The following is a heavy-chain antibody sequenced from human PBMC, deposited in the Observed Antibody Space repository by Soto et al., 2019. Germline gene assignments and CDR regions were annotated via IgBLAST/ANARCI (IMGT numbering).Heavy chain of an antibody. D-gene: IGHD4-17*01. Sequence: GASVKVSCKASGYTFTGYYMHWVRQAPGQGLEWMGWINPNSGGTNYAQKFQGWVTMTRDTSISTAYMELSRLRSDDTAVYYCAREVEVTVTTFHFDYWGQGTLVTVSS. CDR2: INPNSGGT. CDR1: GYTFTGYY. V-gene: IGHV1-2*04. J-gene: IGHJ4*02. CDR3: AREVEVTVTTFHFDY.